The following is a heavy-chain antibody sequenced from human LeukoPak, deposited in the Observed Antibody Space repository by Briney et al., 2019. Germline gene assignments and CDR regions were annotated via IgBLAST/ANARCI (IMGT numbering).Heavy chain of an antibody. J-gene: IGHJ5*02. V-gene: IGHV1-2*02. CDR2: INPNSGGT. Sequence: ASVKVSCKASGGTFSSYAISWVRQAPGQGLEWMGWINPNSGGTNYAQKFQGRVTMTRDTSISTAYMELSRLRSDDTAVYYCARPLLPYCTNGVCYEAGRLWFDPWGQGTLVTVSS. CDR1: GGTFSSYA. D-gene: IGHD2-8*01. CDR3: ARPLLPYCTNGVCYEAGRLWFDP.